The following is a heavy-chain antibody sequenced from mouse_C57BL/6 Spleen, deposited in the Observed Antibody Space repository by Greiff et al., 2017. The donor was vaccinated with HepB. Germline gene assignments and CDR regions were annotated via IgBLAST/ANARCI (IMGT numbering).Heavy chain of an antibody. CDR2: IWRGGST. CDR1: GFSLTSYG. D-gene: IGHD1-1*01. V-gene: IGHV2-5*01. CDR3: AKITTVVATGYYAMVY. J-gene: IGHJ4*01. Sequence: QVQLKESGPGLVQPSQSLSITCTVSGFSLTSYGVHWVRQSPGKGLEWLGVIWRGGSTDYNAAFMSRLSITKDNSKSQVFFKMNSLQADDTAIYYCAKITTVVATGYYAMVYWGQGTSVTVSS.